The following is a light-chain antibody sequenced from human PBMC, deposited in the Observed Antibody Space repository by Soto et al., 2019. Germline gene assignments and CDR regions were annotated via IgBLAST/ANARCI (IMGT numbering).Light chain of an antibody. CDR1: SSDVGGYNY. V-gene: IGLV2-8*01. J-gene: IGLJ1*01. CDR3: SSYAGSNRV. Sequence: QSALTQPPSASGSPGQSVTISCTGASSDVGGYNYVSWYQQHPGKAPKLMIYEVSKRPSGGPDRFSGSKSGNTASLTVPGLHADDEADYYCSSYAGSNRVFGTGTKVTVL. CDR2: EVS.